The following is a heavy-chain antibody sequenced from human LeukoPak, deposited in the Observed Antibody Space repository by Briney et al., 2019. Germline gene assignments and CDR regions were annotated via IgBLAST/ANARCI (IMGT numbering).Heavy chain of an antibody. CDR3: ARYQYENYYYYGMDV. CDR2: INPGDSDT. V-gene: IGHV5-51*01. J-gene: IGHJ6*02. D-gene: IGHD2-2*01. Sequence: GESLKISCQASGYSFTSSWIGWARQMPGKGLEWMAIINPGDSDTRYSPSFQGQVTISADKSISTVYLQWGSLKASDTAMYYCARYQYENYYYYGMDVWGQGTTVTVSS. CDR1: GYSFTSSW.